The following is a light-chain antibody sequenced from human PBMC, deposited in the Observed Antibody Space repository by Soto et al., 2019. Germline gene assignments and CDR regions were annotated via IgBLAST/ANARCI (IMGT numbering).Light chain of an antibody. V-gene: IGKV1-39*01. CDR1: QSINTY. Sequence: DIQMTQSPSSLSASVGDRVTITCRASQSINTYLNWYQQKPGKAPKFLIHAASSLQSGVPSRFSGSGSGTFFTLTIRSLQPEDVATYYCQHYYTYPYMFGQGTKVDIK. CDR2: AAS. CDR3: QHYYTYPYM. J-gene: IGKJ1*01.